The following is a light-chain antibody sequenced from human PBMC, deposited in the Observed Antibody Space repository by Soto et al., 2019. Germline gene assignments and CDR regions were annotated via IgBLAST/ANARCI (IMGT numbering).Light chain of an antibody. CDR3: SSYTSGSSHYV. V-gene: IGLV2-14*01. Sequence: QSALTQPASVSGSPGQSITISCTGTSSDVGGYSYVSWYQQHPGKTPKLMIYEVSNRPSGVSHRFSGSKSGNTASLTISGLQAEDEADYHCSSYTSGSSHYVFGTGTKLTVL. J-gene: IGLJ1*01. CDR2: EVS. CDR1: SSDVGGYSY.